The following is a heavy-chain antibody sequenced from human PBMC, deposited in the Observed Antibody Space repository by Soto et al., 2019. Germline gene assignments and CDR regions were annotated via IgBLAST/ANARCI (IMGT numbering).Heavy chain of an antibody. CDR1: GFTFDDFA. CDR3: AKDHMWGGDAPSYYFDF. V-gene: IGHV3-9*01. Sequence: EVQLVESGGGLVQPGRSLRLSCTASGFTFDDFAMHWVRQVPGKGLEWVSGISWNSGSIGYADSVKGRFTVSRDNAKNSLCLQMNSLRADVTALYYCAKDHMWGGDAPSYYFDFWGQGTLISVSS. D-gene: IGHD3-10*01. CDR2: ISWNSGSI. J-gene: IGHJ4*02.